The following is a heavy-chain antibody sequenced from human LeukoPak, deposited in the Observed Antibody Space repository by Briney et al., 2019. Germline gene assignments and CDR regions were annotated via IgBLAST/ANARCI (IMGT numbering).Heavy chain of an antibody. D-gene: IGHD5-24*01. CDR2: ISSSGSTI. V-gene: IGHV3-48*03. J-gene: IGHJ4*02. Sequence: TGGSLRLSCAASGFIFSNYEMNWVRQAPGKGLEWIAYISSSGSTIYYADSAKGRFTISRDNAQNSLFLQMNSLRAEDTAVYYCARITRRTGYNHDFDYWGQGTLVTVSS. CDR3: ARITRRTGYNHDFDY. CDR1: GFIFSNYE.